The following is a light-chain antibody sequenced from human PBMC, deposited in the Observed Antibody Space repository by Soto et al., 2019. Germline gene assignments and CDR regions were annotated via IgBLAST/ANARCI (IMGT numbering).Light chain of an antibody. CDR2: AAS. V-gene: IGKV1-39*01. J-gene: IGKJ1*01. CDR1: QSISKF. CDR3: QKYNSAPRT. Sequence: DIQMTQSPASLSASVGDRATITCRASQSISKFLTWYQQKPGKAPKLLIYAASSLQSGVPSRFTGSGSGTDFTLTIDSLQPEDFATYYCQKYNSAPRTFGQGTKVDIK.